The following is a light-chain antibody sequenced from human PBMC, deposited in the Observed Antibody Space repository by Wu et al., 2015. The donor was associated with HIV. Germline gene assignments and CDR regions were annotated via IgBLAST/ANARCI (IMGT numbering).Light chain of an antibody. CDR1: QSVTTSY. J-gene: IGKJ2*03. V-gene: IGKV3-20*01. CDR3: QQYGNSPVWS. CDR2: GTF. Sequence: EIVLTQSPGTLSLSPGERTTLSCRASQSVTTSYLAWYQQKPGQAPRLLIYGTFNRAPGIPDRFSGSGSGTDFTLTISRLEPEDFAVYYCQQYGNSPVWSFGRGDQAGDQT.